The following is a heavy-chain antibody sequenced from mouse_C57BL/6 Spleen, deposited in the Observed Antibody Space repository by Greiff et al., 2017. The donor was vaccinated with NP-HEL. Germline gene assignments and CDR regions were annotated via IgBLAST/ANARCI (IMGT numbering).Heavy chain of an antibody. CDR2: IDPSDSYT. Sequence: QVQLQQPGAELVKPGASVKLSCKASGYTFTSYWMQWVKQRPGQGLEWIGEIDPSDSYTNYNQKFKGKATLTVDTSSSTAYMQLSSLTSEDSAVYYCARDYGSSYCFDYWGKGTTLTVSS. V-gene: IGHV1-50*01. CDR1: GYTFTSYW. J-gene: IGHJ2*01. CDR3: ARDYGSSYCFDY. D-gene: IGHD1-1*01.